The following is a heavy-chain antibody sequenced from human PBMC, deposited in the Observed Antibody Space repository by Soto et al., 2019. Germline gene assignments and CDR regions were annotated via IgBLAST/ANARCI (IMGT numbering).Heavy chain of an antibody. CDR2: IYYSGST. CDR3: ARVGSGYYYYGMDV. CDR1: GGSISSYY. V-gene: IGHV4-59*01. J-gene: IGHJ6*02. Sequence: SETLSLTCTVSGGSISSYYWSWIRQPPGKGLEWIGYIYYSGSTNYNPSLKSRVTISVDTSKNQFSLKLSSVTAADTAVYYCARVGSGYYYYGMDVWGQGTTVTVSS. D-gene: IGHD2-15*01.